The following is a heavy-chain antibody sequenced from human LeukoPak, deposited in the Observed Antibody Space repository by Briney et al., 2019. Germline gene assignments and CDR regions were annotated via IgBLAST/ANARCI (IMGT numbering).Heavy chain of an antibody. CDR3: ARDKDWLLYDY. V-gene: IGHV3-74*01. D-gene: IGHD3/OR15-3a*01. Sequence: GGSLRLSCAASGFTFRTYSMHWVRQAPGKGLVWVSYIKPDGSDTTYADSVKGRFTISRDNAKNTLYLQMNSLRAEDTAVYYCARDKDWLLYDYWGQGTLVTVSS. CDR1: GFTFRTYS. J-gene: IGHJ4*02. CDR2: IKPDGSDT.